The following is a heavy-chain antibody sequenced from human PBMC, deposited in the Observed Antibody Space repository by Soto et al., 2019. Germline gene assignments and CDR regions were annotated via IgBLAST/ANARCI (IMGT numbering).Heavy chain of an antibody. CDR1: GLTFSSYA. Sequence: GHLRLSCAASGLTFSSYAMSWVRQAPGKGLEWVSAVSGSGGTTYYADSVKGRFTISRDNSKNTLYLQMNSLRAEDTAVYYCAKGGGSDAFDIWGQGTMVTVSS. D-gene: IGHD3-16*01. J-gene: IGHJ3*02. CDR3: AKGGGSDAFDI. CDR2: VSGSGGTT. V-gene: IGHV3-23*01.